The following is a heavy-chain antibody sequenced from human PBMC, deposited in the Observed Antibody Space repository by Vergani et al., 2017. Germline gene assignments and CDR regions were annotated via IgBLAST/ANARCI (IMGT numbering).Heavy chain of an antibody. CDR2: VKSDGNSA. CDR3: ARARCGGACFMSSWLDT. CDR1: GFTLGQYW. J-gene: IGHJ5*02. D-gene: IGHD2-21*02. Sequence: EVQLVESGGGLVQPGRSLRLSCAASGFTLGQYWMHWVRQTPGTGLEWVSRVKSDGNSAMYADSVKGLFTISRDNSKNTLYLEMKSLRVGDTAVYYCARARCGGACFMSSWLDTWGQGTLVSVSS. V-gene: IGHV3-74*03.